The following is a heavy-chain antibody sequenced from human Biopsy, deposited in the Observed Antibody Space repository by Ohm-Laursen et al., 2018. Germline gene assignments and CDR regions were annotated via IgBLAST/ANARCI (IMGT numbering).Heavy chain of an antibody. CDR1: GFSLRNFT. J-gene: IGHJ4*02. V-gene: IGHV3-21*06. Sequence: SLRLSCSASGFSLRNFTINWVRQAPGEGLEWVSSISRSVSHILYAETLKGRFTSSRDNAKNSVYLQMNSLRVEDTGVYYCARVGRAAPFDSWGQGTLVTVSS. CDR2: ISRSVSHI. D-gene: IGHD6-13*01. CDR3: ARVGRAAPFDS.